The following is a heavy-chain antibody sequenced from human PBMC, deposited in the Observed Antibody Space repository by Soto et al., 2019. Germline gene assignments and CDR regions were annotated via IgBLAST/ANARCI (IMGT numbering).Heavy chain of an antibody. D-gene: IGHD3-3*01. J-gene: IGHJ6*03. CDR1: GYTFTGYY. CDR3: ARGLIVERERFLGWLNRDYYYYYMDV. Sequence: RASVKVSCKASGYTFTGYYMHWVRQAPGQGLEWMGWINPNSGGTNYAQKFQGWVTMTRDTSISTAYMELSRLRSDDTAEYYCARGLIVERERFLGWLNRDYYYYYMDVWGKGTTVTVSS. CDR2: INPNSGGT. V-gene: IGHV1-2*04.